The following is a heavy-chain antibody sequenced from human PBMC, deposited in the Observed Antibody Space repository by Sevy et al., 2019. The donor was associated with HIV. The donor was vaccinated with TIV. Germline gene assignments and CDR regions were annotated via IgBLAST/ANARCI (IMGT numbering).Heavy chain of an antibody. J-gene: IGHJ4*02. Sequence: ASVKVSCKVSKYTLTEWAIHWVRQAPGKGLEWVATFDPEDDEKIYEQKFQGRVTLTEDRSKDTAYMKLSSLRSDDTAVYYGATTKDYYESSGYPFDYWGQGTLVTVSS. D-gene: IGHD3-22*01. CDR1: KYTLTEWA. CDR3: ATTKDYYESSGYPFDY. V-gene: IGHV1-24*01. CDR2: FDPEDDEK.